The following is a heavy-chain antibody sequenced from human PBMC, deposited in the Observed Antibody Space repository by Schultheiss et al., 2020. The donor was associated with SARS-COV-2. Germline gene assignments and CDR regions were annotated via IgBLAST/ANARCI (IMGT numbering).Heavy chain of an antibody. D-gene: IGHD1-14*01. CDR1: GYSISSGYY. V-gene: IGHV4-61*01. CDR2: VYYNGNT. J-gene: IGHJ6*02. CDR3: ARDRSWQQPGYGMDV. Sequence: SETLSLTCAVSGYSISSGYYWGWIRQPPGSGLEWIGYVYYNGNTNYNPSLKSRVTISVDTSKNQFSLKLSSVTAADTAVYYCARDRSWQQPGYGMDVWGQGTTVTVSS.